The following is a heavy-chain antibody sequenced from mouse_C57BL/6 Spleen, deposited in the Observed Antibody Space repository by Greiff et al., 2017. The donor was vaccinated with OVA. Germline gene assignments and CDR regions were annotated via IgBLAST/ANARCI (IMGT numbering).Heavy chain of an antibody. CDR3: ARGGGTFDY. D-gene: IGHD4-1*01. J-gene: IGHJ2*01. CDR2: INYDGSST. V-gene: IGHV5-16*01. CDR1: GFTFSDYY. Sequence: EVKVVESEGGLVQPGSSMKLSCTASGFTFSDYYMAWVRQVPEKGLEWVANINYDGSSTYYLDSLKSRFIISRDNAKNILYLQMSSLKSEDTATYYCARGGGTFDYWGQGTTLTVSS.